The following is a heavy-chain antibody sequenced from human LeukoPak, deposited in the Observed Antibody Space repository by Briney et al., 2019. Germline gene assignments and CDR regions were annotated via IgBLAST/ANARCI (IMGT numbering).Heavy chain of an antibody. CDR2: INPNSGGT. D-gene: IGHD6-19*01. V-gene: IGHV1-2*02. J-gene: IGHJ4*02. CDR3: ARARYSSGWYYFDY. Sequence: ASVKVSCKASGYTFTCYYMHWVRQAPGQGLELMGWINPNSGGTNYAQKFQGRVTMTRDTSISTAYMELSRLRSDDTAVYYCARARYSSGWYYFDYWGQGTLVTVSS. CDR1: GYTFTCYY.